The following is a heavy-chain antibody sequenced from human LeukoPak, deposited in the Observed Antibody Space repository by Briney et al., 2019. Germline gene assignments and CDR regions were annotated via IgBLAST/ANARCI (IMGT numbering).Heavy chain of an antibody. D-gene: IGHD4-17*01. CDR1: GFTFSSYG. V-gene: IGHV3-30*18. CDR3: AKTYGDYVDAFDI. Sequence: GGSLRLSCAASGFTFSSYGTHWVRQAPGKGLEWVAVISYDGSNKYYADSVKGRFTISRDNSKNTLYLQMNSLRAEDTAVYYCAKTYGDYVDAFDIWGQGTMVTVSS. J-gene: IGHJ3*02. CDR2: ISYDGSNK.